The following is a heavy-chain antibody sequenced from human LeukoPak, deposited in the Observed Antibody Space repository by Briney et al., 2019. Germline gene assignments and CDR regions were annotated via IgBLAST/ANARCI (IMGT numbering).Heavy chain of an antibody. CDR2: IYYSGST. CDR3: ARAADDFWSGSSSAFDY. D-gene: IGHD3-3*01. V-gene: IGHV4-59*01. CDR1: GGSFSGYY. J-gene: IGHJ4*02. Sequence: SETLSLTCAVYGGSFSGYYWNWLRQPPGKGLEWIGYIYYSGSTNYNPSLKSRVTISVDTSKNQFSLKLSSVTAADTAVYYCARAADDFWSGSSSAFDYWGQGTLVTVSS.